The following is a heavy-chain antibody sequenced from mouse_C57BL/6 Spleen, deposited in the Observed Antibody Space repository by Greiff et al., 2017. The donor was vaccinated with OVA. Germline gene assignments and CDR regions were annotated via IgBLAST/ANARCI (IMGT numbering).Heavy chain of an antibody. CDR3: ARCEWDVNY. V-gene: IGHV1-64*01. CDR2: IHPNSGST. J-gene: IGHJ2*01. CDR1: GYTFTSYW. Sequence: QVQLKQSGAELVKPGASVKLSCKASGYTFTSYWMHWVKQRPGQGLEWIGMIHPNSGSTNYNEKFKSKATLTVDKSSSTAYMQLSSLTSEDSAVYYCARCEWDVNYWGQGTTLTVSS. D-gene: IGHD4-1*01.